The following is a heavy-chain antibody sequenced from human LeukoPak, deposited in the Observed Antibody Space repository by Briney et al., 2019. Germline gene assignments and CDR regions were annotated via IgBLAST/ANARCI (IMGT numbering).Heavy chain of an antibody. CDR3: ARVITAGDWRGFDY. CDR1: GYRFTSSW. Sequence: AGESLQISCKGSGYRFTSSWIGWVRQMPGKGLEWMGIIYPGDSDTSYSPSFQGQVTISADRSISTAYLQWNSLKASDTAMYYCARVITAGDWRGFDYWGQGTLVTVSS. J-gene: IGHJ4*02. V-gene: IGHV5-51*01. CDR2: IYPGDSDT. D-gene: IGHD2-21*01.